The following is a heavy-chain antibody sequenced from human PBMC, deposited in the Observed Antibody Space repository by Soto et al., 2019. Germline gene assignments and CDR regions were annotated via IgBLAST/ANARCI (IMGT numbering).Heavy chain of an antibody. CDR2: IYYSGST. D-gene: IGHD3-3*01. Sequence: QVQLQESGPGLVKPSETLSLTCTVSGGSISSYYWSWIRQPPGKGLECIGYIYYSGSTYYIPSLKSRVTISVDTSKNPFSRKLTSVTAAETAVNFCARGGWRQIDYWGQGTLVTVSS. V-gene: IGHV4-59*08. CDR1: GGSISSYY. J-gene: IGHJ4*02. CDR3: ARGGWRQIDY.